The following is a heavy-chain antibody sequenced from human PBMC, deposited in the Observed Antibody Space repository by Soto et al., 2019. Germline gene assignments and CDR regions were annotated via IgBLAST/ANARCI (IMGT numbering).Heavy chain of an antibody. D-gene: IGHD6-19*01. CDR3: AHGSGWLSDY. V-gene: IGHV2-5*01. CDR1: GFSLSTSAVG. J-gene: IGHJ4*02. Sequence: QITLKESGPTLLKPTQTLTLTCTFSGFSLSTSAVGVNWIRQPPGKALEWLALIYWNDDKYYTPSLSGRLTITKDTSKNQVVLTMTNMNPVDTDTYYCAHGSGWLSDYWGQGILVTVYS. CDR2: IYWNDDK.